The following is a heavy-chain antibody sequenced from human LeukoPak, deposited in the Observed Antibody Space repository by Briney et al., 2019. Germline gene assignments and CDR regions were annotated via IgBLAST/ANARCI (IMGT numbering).Heavy chain of an antibody. CDR3: ARDGRYDSSGYYDY. CDR2: ISSSSSTK. J-gene: IGHJ4*02. V-gene: IGHV3-48*02. D-gene: IGHD3-22*01. Sequence: GGSLRLSCAASGFTFSRYSMNWVRQAPGKGLEWVSYISSSSSTKYYVDSVKGCFTISRDNAKNSLYLQMNSLRDEDTAVYYCARDGRYDSSGYYDYWGQGILVTVSA. CDR1: GFTFSRYS.